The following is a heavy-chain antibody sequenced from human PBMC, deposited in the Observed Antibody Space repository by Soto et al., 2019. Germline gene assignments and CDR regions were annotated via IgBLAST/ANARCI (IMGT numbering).Heavy chain of an antibody. Sequence: QITLRESGPPLVQPTQTLTLTFTLSGVSLSTSGEGVGWIRQPPGKALEWLALIYWDDDKRFSPSLKSRLAITRDIAKNQVVMTMTDMDPEDTGIYYCAHRQRTVVVGAPFDLWGQGSQVTVSS. J-gene: IGHJ4*02. CDR1: GVSLSTSGEG. V-gene: IGHV2-5*02. CDR2: IYWDDDK. CDR3: AHRQRTVVVGAPFDL. D-gene: IGHD2-15*01.